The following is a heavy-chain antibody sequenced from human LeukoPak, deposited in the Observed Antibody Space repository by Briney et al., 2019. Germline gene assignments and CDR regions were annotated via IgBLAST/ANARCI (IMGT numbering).Heavy chain of an antibody. CDR1: GYTFTGCY. CDR3: ARAMVRGVNWFDP. D-gene: IGHD3-10*01. V-gene: IGHV1-2*04. CDR2: INPNSGGT. Sequence: ASVKVSCKASGYTFTGCYMHWVRQAPGQGLEWMGWINPNSGGTNYAQKFQGWVTMTRDTSISTAYMELSRLRSDDTAVYYCARAMVRGVNWFDPWGQGTLVTVSS. J-gene: IGHJ5*02.